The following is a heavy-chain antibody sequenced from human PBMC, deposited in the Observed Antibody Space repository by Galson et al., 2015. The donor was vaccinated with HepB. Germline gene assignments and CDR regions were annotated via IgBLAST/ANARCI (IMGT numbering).Heavy chain of an antibody. V-gene: IGHV1-18*01. CDR2: ISAKTGNT. J-gene: IGHJ4*02. CDR1: GYTFTSYG. Sequence: QSGAEVKKPGASVKVSCRASGYTFTSYGFSWVRQAPGQGLEWLGWISAKTGNTNYAQKLQGRVTMTTDTSTSTAYMDLRSLRPDDTAFYYCARTTYYDFWSGQLYDYWGQGTLVTVSS. CDR3: ARTTYYDFWSGQLYDY. D-gene: IGHD3-3*01.